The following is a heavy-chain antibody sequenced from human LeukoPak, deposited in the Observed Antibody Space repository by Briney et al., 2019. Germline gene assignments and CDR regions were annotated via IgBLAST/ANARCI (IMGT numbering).Heavy chain of an antibody. CDR3: ARNVAYYDSSGYWYFDY. Sequence: SETLSLTCTVSGGSISSYYWSWIRQLAGKGLEWIGRIYTSGSTNYNPSLKSRVTMSVDTSKNQFSLKLSSVTAADTAVYYCARNVAYYDSSGYWYFDYWGQGTLVTVSS. CDR2: IYTSGST. D-gene: IGHD3-22*01. J-gene: IGHJ4*02. CDR1: GGSISSYY. V-gene: IGHV4-4*07.